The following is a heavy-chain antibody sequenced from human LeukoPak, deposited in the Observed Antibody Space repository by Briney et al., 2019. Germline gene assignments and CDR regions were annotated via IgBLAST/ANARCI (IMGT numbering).Heavy chain of an antibody. D-gene: IGHD6-13*01. CDR1: GFTFSSYA. Sequence: GGSLRLSCAASGFTFSSYAMHWVRQAPGKGLEWVAVISYDGSNKYYADSVKGRFTISRDNSKNTIYLQMNSLRAEDTALYYCAKAAAAPGFDFWGQGTLVTVSS. CDR3: AKAAAAPGFDF. CDR2: ISYDGSNK. J-gene: IGHJ4*02. V-gene: IGHV3-30-3*01.